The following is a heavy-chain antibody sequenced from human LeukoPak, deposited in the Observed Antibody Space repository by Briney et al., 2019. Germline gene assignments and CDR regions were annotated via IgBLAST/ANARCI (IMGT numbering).Heavy chain of an antibody. CDR3: ARGRLGMWPQYAFDI. Sequence: EASVKVSCKASGGTFSSYAISWVRQAPGQGLEWMGGIIPIFGTANYAQKFQGRVTITADESTSTAYMELSSQRSEDTAVYYCARGRLGMWPQYAFDIWGQGTMVTVSS. D-gene: IGHD5-12*01. V-gene: IGHV1-69*13. CDR2: IIPIFGTA. J-gene: IGHJ3*02. CDR1: GGTFSSYA.